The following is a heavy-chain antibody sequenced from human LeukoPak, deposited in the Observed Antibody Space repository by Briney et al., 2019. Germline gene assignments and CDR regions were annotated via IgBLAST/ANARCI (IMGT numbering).Heavy chain of an antibody. Sequence: SVKVSCEASGFTFTSSAMQWVRQARGQRLEWIGWIVVGSGNTNYAQKFQERVTITRDMSTSTAYMELSSLRSEDTAVYYCAAVRGAAARVTPWGQGTLVTVSS. D-gene: IGHD6-13*01. J-gene: IGHJ5*02. CDR1: GFTFTSSA. CDR2: IVVGSGNT. CDR3: AAVRGAAARVTP. V-gene: IGHV1-58*02.